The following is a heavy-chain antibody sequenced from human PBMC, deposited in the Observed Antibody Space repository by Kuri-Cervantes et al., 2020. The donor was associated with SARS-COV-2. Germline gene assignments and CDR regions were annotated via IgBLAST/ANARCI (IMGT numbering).Heavy chain of an antibody. V-gene: IGHV1-18*01. CDR2: ISAYNGNT. D-gene: IGHD3-3*01. CDR3: ARATYYDFWMGYFPSENYFDY. J-gene: IGHJ4*02. CDR1: GYTFTSYG. Sequence: ASVKVSCKASGYTFTSYGISWVRQAPGQGLEWMGWISAYNGNTNYAQQVQGRVTMTRDTSISTAYMELSRLRSDDTAVYYCARATYYDFWMGYFPSENYFDYWGQGTLVTVSS.